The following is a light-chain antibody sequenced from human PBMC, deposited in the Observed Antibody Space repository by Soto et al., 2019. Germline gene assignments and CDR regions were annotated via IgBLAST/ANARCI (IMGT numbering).Light chain of an antibody. V-gene: IGLV2-23*01. CDR2: EGT. CDR1: SSDVGRYNL. J-gene: IGLJ2*01. Sequence: QSALTQPASVSESPGQSITISCTGTSSDVGRYNLVSWYQQHPGKAPKLMIYEGTKRPSGVSNRFSGSKSGNTASLTVSGLQAEDGADDYCFSYASHGKVLFGGGTKLTVL. CDR3: FSYASHGKVL.